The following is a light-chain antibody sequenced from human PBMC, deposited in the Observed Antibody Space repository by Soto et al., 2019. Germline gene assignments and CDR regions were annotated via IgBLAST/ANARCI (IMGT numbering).Light chain of an antibody. V-gene: IGKV1-39*01. CDR1: QSISSY. Sequence: EIQMTQSPSSLSASVGDRVTITCRASQSISSYLNWYQQKPGKAPKLLIYAASSLQSGVPSRFSGSGSGTDFTLTISSLQPEDFATYYCQQSYSTPGLTFGPGTKVDIK. CDR2: AAS. J-gene: IGKJ3*01. CDR3: QQSYSTPGLT.